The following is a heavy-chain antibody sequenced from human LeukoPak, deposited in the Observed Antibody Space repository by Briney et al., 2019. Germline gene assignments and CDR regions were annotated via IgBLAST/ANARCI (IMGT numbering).Heavy chain of an antibody. Sequence: PGGSLRLSCAASGFTFSTYSMNWARQAPGKGLEWVSYISTSSSIIYYADSVKGRFTISRDNAKNSLYLQMNSLRAEDTAVYYCAKDHYYYDSSGFDYWGQGTLVTVSS. CDR2: ISTSSSII. V-gene: IGHV3-48*01. CDR3: AKDHYYYDSSGFDY. CDR1: GFTFSTYS. J-gene: IGHJ4*02. D-gene: IGHD3-22*01.